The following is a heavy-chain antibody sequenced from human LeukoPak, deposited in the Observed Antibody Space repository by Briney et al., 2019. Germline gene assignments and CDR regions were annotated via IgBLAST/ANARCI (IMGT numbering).Heavy chain of an antibody. CDR3: ARNSWELPDY. J-gene: IGHJ4*02. CDR1: GYTFTGYY. V-gene: IGHV1-2*06. CDR2: INPNSGGT. Sequence: ASVKVSXKASGYTFTGYYMHWVRQAPGQGLEWMGRINPNSGGTNYAQRFQGRVTMTRDTSISTAYMELSRLRSDDTAVYYCARNSWELPDYWGQGTLVTVSS. D-gene: IGHD1-26*01.